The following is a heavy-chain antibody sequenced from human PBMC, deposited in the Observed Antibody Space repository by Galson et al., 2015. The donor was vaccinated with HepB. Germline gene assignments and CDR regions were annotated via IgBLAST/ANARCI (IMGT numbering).Heavy chain of an antibody. V-gene: IGHV3-30-3*01. Sequence: SLRLSCAASGFTFSSHAMHWVRQAPGKGLEWVTVISYDGSNKYYADSVKGRFTISRDNSKNTLYLQMNSLRAEDTAVYYCVRDGPAASDFNHWGQGTLVTVSS. D-gene: IGHD6-25*01. CDR3: VRDGPAASDFNH. CDR1: GFTFSSHA. J-gene: IGHJ4*02. CDR2: ISYDGSNK.